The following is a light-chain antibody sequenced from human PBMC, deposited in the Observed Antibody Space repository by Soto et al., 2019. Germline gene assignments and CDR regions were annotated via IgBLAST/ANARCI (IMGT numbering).Light chain of an antibody. V-gene: IGLV2-14*01. J-gene: IGLJ1*01. CDR2: EVS. CDR3: SSYITTSTRV. Sequence: QAVVTQPASVSGSPGQSITISCTGTSSYVGGYNYVSWYQQHPGKAPKLMIYEVSNRPSGVSNRFSGSKSGNTASLTISGLQAEDEADYYCSSYITTSTRVFGTGTKVTVL. CDR1: SSYVGGYNY.